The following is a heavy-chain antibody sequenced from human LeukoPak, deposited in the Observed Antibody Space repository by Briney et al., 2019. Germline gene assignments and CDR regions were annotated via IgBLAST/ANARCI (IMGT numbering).Heavy chain of an antibody. V-gene: IGHV4-39*07. CDR2: IYYSGST. CDR1: GGSISSSSYY. Sequence: PSETLSLTCTVSGGSISSSSYYWGWIRQPPGKGLEWIGSIYYSGSTYYNPSLKSRVTISVDTSKNQFSLKLSSVTAADTAVYYCARVVPDDFWSGYLDYYYMDVWGKGTTVTVSS. CDR3: ARVVPDDFWSGYLDYYYMDV. D-gene: IGHD3-3*01. J-gene: IGHJ6*03.